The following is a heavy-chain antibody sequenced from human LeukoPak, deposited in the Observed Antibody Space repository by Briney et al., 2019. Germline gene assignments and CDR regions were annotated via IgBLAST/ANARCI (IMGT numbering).Heavy chain of an antibody. CDR1: GGSISSSNW. CDR3: ASMIVAPLYAFDI. Sequence: SETLSLTCAVSGGSISSSNWWSWVRQPPGKGLEWIGEIYHSGSTNYNPSLKSRVTISVDKSKNQFSLKLSSVTAADTAVYYCASMIVAPLYAFDIWGQGTMVTVSS. D-gene: IGHD3-22*01. V-gene: IGHV4-4*02. CDR2: IYHSGST. J-gene: IGHJ3*02.